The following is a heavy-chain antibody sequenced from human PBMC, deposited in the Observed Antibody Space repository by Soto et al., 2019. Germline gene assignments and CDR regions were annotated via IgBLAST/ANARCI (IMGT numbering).Heavy chain of an antibody. J-gene: IGHJ4*02. CDR1: GFTFSSSG. CDR3: AKEMCSGGSCYLHY. V-gene: IGHV3-30*18. CDR2: ISYDGSHE. D-gene: IGHD2-15*01. Sequence: PGGSLRLSCAASGFTFSSSGMHWVRQAPGKGLEWLVFISYDGSHEYYADSVKGRFTISRDSSKNTLYLQMNSLRAEDTTVYYCAKEMCSGGSCYLHYWGQGTLVTVSS.